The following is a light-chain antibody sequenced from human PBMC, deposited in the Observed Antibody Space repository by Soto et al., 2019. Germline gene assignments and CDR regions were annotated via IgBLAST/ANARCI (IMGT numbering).Light chain of an antibody. CDR3: GAWDSSLSVVL. CDR1: TSNIENNY. V-gene: IGLV1-51*01. CDR2: DND. J-gene: IGLJ2*01. Sequence: QSVLTQPPSMSAAPGQKVTISCSGSTSNIENNYVSWYQHLPGTAPTLLIYDNDVRPSGIPDRFSASKSGTSATLGITGLQIGDEADYYCGAWDSSLSVVLSGGGTKLTVL.